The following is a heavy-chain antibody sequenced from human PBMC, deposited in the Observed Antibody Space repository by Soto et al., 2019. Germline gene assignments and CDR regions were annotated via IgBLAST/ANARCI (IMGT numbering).Heavy chain of an antibody. CDR1: GGSVNTAPYY. Sequence: QVQLQESGPGLVKPSETLSLSCTVSGGSVNTAPYYWSWIRQPPGKGLEWIGNIYYSGTTNYNPSLKSRVCISLDTSKNPFSLTLRSVTAADTAVYFCARDHHSFYDTSGYSPYFDYWGQGTLVTVSS. CDR2: IYYSGTT. J-gene: IGHJ4*02. CDR3: ARDHHSFYDTSGYSPYFDY. V-gene: IGHV4-61*01. D-gene: IGHD3-22*01.